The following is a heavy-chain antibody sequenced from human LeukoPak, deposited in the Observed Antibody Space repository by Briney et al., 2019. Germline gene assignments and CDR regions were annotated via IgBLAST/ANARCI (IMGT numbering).Heavy chain of an antibody. D-gene: IGHD3-22*01. CDR2: ISSSGSTI. J-gene: IGHJ4*02. V-gene: IGHV3-11*01. CDR1: GFTFSDYY. CDR3: AKGRILLVTRGDFDY. Sequence: GGSLRLSCAASGFTFSDYYMSWIRQAPGKGLEWVSYISSSGSTIYYADSVKGRFTISRDNAKNSLYLQMNSLRAEDTALYYCAKGRILLVTRGDFDYWGQGTLVTVSS.